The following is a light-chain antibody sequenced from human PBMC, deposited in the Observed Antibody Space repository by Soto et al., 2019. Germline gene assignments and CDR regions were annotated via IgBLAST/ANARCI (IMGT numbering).Light chain of an antibody. Sequence: EIVMTQSPATLSVSPGERATLSCRASQSVSSNLAWYQHQPGQAPRVLIYGASTRATGFPARFSGSGSGTEFTLTISSLLSEDFAVYYCQQYNNWPLTFGGGTKVEIK. CDR1: QSVSSN. CDR3: QQYNNWPLT. J-gene: IGKJ4*01. CDR2: GAS. V-gene: IGKV3-15*01.